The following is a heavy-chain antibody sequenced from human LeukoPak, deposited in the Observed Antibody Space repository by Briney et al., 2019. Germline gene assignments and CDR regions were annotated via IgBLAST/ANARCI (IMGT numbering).Heavy chain of an antibody. CDR2: INPSGGST. J-gene: IGHJ6*02. CDR1: GYTFTSYY. V-gene: IGHV1-46*01. D-gene: IGHD3-3*01. Sequence: ASVKVSRKASGYTFTSYYMHWVRQAPGQGLEWMGIINPSGGSTSYAQKFQGRVTMTRDTSTSTVYMELSSLRSEDTAVYYCARDRDTTIFGVPFYYYYGMDVWGQGTTVTVSS. CDR3: ARDRDTTIFGVPFYYYYGMDV.